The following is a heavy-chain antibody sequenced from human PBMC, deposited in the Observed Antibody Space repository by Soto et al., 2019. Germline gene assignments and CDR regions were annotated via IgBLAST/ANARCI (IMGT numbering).Heavy chain of an antibody. CDR2: ISSSSSYI. V-gene: IGHV3-21*01. J-gene: IGHJ4*02. CDR3: ARALARRSGGSCIDY. D-gene: IGHD2-15*01. CDR1: GFTFSSYS. Sequence: GGSLRLSCAASGFTFSSYSINWVRQAPGKGLEWVSSISSSSSYIYYADSVKGRFTISRDNAKNSLYLQMNSLRAEDTAVYYCARALARRSGGSCIDYWGQGTLVTVSS.